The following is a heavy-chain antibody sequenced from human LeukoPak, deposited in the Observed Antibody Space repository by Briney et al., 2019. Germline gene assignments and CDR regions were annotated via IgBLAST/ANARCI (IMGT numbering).Heavy chain of an antibody. J-gene: IGHJ6*03. D-gene: IGHD6-13*01. CDR3: AREGIAAAGTWYYYMDV. Sequence: PSETLSLTCAVYGGSFSGYYWSWIRQPTGKGLEWSGEINHSGSTNYNPSLKSRVTISVDTSKNQFSLKLSSVTAADTAVYYCAREGIAAAGTWYYYMDVWGKGTTVTVSS. V-gene: IGHV4-34*01. CDR1: GGSFSGYY. CDR2: INHSGST.